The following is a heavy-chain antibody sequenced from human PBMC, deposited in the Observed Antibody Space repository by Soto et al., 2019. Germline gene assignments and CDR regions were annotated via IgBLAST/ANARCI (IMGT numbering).Heavy chain of an antibody. CDR1: RGTFSSYA. CDR2: IIPIFGTA. Sequence: QVQLVQSGAEVKKPGSSVKVSCKASRGTFSSYAISWVRQAPGQGLEWMGGIIPIFGTANYAQKFQGRVTITADESTSTTYMELSSLRSEDTAVYYCARERIGTMIVVVTSGFDLWGRGTLVTVSS. J-gene: IGHJ2*01. CDR3: ARERIGTMIVVVTSGFDL. V-gene: IGHV1-69*12. D-gene: IGHD3-22*01.